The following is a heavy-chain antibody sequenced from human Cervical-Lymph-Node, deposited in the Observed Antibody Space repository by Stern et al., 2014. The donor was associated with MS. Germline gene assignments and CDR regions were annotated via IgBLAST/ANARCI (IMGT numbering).Heavy chain of an antibody. CDR1: GGSVSSTNW. V-gene: IGHV4-4*02. D-gene: IGHD2/OR15-2a*01. CDR2: IYHSGAS. J-gene: IGHJ2*01. Sequence: QLQESGPGLVKPSGTLSLTCAVSGGSVSSTNWWSWVRQSPGKGLEWIGNIYHSGASNYRPSLMSRVSIALDNSKNHLSLHLTSVTAADTAVYYCARERQQYCNSEGCSYWYFDLWGRGTLVTVSS. CDR3: ARERQQYCNSEGCSYWYFDL.